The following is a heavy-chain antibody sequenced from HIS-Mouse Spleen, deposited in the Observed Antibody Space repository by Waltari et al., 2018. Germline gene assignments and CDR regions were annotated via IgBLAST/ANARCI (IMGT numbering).Heavy chain of an antibody. CDR3: AREIPYSSSWYDWYFDL. J-gene: IGHJ2*01. CDR1: CGSTSSSRYY. V-gene: IGHV4-39*07. CDR2: IYYSGST. Sequence: QLQLQESGPGLVKPSETLSLTCTVSCGSTSSSRYYWGWIRQPPGKGLEWIGSIYYSGSTYYNPSLKSRVTISVDTSKNQFSLKLSSVTAADTAVYYCAREIPYSSSWYDWYFDLWGRGTLVTVSS. D-gene: IGHD6-13*01.